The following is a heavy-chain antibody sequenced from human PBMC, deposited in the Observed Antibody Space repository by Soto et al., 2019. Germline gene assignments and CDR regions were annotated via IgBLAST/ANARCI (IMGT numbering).Heavy chain of an antibody. CDR1: GGPISSGDYY. CDR2: IYYSGST. D-gene: IGHD3-16*01. J-gene: IGHJ5*02. Sequence: PSETLSLTCTVSGGPISSGDYYWSWIRQPPGKGLEWIGYIYYSGSTFYNPSLKNRVTISLDTSKIQFSLKLSSVTAADTAVYYCVRVGGDNWFDPWGQGTLVTV. CDR3: VRVGGDNWFDP. V-gene: IGHV4-30-4*01.